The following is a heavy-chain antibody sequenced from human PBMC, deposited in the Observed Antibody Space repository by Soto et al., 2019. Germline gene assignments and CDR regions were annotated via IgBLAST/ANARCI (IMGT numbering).Heavy chain of an antibody. CDR2: ISWNSGGI. V-gene: IGHV3-9*01. CDR1: GFTFDDYA. CDR3: AKDSQSSGRNWFDP. D-gene: IGHD2-15*01. J-gene: IGHJ5*02. Sequence: EVQLVESGGGLVKHGRSLRVSCAASGFTFDDYAMHWVRQAPGKGLEWVSGISWNSGGIGYADSVKGRFTISRDNAKNSLYLQMNSLRPEDTALYYCAKDSQSSGRNWFDPWGQGTLVTVSS.